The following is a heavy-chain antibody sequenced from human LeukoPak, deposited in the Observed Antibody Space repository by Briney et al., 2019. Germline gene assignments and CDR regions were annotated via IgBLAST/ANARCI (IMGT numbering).Heavy chain of an antibody. CDR3: AREITYYYGSGSPYYFDY. CDR1: GFTVSSNY. D-gene: IGHD3-10*01. J-gene: IGHJ4*02. CDR2: IYSGGST. V-gene: IGHV3-66*01. Sequence: PGGSLRLSCAASGFTVSSNYMSWVRQAPGKGLEWVSVIYSGGSTYYADSVKGRFTISRDNSKNTLYLQMNSLRAEDTAVYYCAREITYYYGSGSPYYFDYWGQGTLVTVSS.